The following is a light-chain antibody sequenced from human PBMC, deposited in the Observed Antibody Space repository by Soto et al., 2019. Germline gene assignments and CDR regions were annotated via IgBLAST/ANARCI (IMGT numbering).Light chain of an antibody. Sequence: QSALTQPASASGSPGQSVTISCTGTSSDVGGYNFVSWYQQYPGKAPKVMIYEGSQRPSGVSTRFSGSRSGNTASLTISGLQPEDEADYYCCSYAGSSTYVFGTGTKLTVL. J-gene: IGLJ1*01. CDR1: SSDVGGYNF. CDR2: EGS. V-gene: IGLV2-23*01. CDR3: CSYAGSSTYV.